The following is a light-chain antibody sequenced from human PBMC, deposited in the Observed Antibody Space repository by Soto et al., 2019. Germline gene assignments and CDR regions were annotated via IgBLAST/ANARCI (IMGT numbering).Light chain of an antibody. V-gene: IGKV3-20*01. Sequence: IVLTQSPGTLSLSPGASATLSCRASQGVSSSYLAWYQQKPGQAPRLLIYGASSRAPGIPDRFSGSGSGTDITLTSSRLEPKDLAVYYCQQYGSSAMYTGGQGTKLEIK. CDR1: QGVSSSY. CDR2: GAS. J-gene: IGKJ2*01. CDR3: QQYGSSAMYT.